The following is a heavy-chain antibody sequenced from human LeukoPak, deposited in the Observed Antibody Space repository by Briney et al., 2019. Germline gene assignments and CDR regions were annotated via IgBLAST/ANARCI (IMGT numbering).Heavy chain of an antibody. CDR1: GFTFSSYA. CDR3: ANSKRPRAFDY. CDR2: VSGSGGST. V-gene: IGHV3-23*01. J-gene: IGHJ4*02. Sequence: GGSLRLSCAASGFTFSSYAMSWVRQAPGKGLEWVSAVSGSGGSTYYADSVKGRFTISRDNSKNALYLQMNSLRAEDTAVYYCANSKRPRAFDYWGQGTLVTVSS.